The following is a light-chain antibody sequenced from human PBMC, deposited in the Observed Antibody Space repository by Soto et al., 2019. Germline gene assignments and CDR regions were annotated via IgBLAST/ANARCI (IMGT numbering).Light chain of an antibody. CDR3: QQYGTAPPRYT. V-gene: IGKV3-20*01. CDR1: QSVSSNY. Sequence: EIVLTQSPGTLSLSPGERVTLSCRASQSVSSNYLAWYQQKPGQAPRLVIYATSTRATGIADRFSGSGSGTDFTLTISRLEPEDFAVYYCQQYGTAPPRYTFGQGTKVDI. CDR2: ATS. J-gene: IGKJ2*01.